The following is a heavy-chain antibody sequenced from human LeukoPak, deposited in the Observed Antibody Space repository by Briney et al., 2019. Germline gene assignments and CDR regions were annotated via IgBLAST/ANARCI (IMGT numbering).Heavy chain of an antibody. CDR2: VKQDGSER. CDR1: GFTFSSYW. J-gene: IGHJ3*02. D-gene: IGHD4-17*01. Sequence: GGSLRLSCAASGFTFSSYWMSWVRQAPGKGLEWVANVKQDGSERNYVDSVKGRFTISRDNAKNSLYLQMNSLRAEDTAVYYCARADYGADDALDIWGQGTMVTVSS. CDR3: ARADYGADDALDI. V-gene: IGHV3-7*03.